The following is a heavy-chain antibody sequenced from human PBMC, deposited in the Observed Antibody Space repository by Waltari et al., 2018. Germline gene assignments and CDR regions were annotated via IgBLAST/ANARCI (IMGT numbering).Heavy chain of an antibody. CDR1: GGSISSHY. J-gene: IGHJ3*02. CDR3: ARDHFGFVAAAGTHAGEDAFDI. V-gene: IGHV4-59*11. D-gene: IGHD6-13*01. CDR2: IYYSGST. Sequence: QVQLQESGPGLVKPSETLSLTCTVSGGSISSHYWSWIRQPPGKGLEWIGYIYYSGSTNYNPSLKSRVTISVDTSKNQFSRKLSSVTAADTAVYYCARDHFGFVAAAGTHAGEDAFDIWGQGTMVTVSS.